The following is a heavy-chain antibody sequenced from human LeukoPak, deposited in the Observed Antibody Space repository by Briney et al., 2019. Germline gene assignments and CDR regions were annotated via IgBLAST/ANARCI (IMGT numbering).Heavy chain of an antibody. V-gene: IGHV3-23*01. CDR3: AKGMYGVGGALDY. Sequence: GGSLRLSCAASGFIFRTYGMNWVRQAPGKGLEYVSGITAGGGNTYYGDSLKGRFTISRDGSKDTLFLQMNSLRVEDTAVYYCAKGMYGVGGALDYWGRGSLVTVSS. J-gene: IGHJ4*02. D-gene: IGHD2-21*01. CDR2: ITAGGGNT. CDR1: GFIFRTYG.